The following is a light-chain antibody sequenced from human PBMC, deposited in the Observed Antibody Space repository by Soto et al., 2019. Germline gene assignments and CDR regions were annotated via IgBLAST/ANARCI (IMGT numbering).Light chain of an antibody. J-gene: IGKJ5*01. Sequence: DIQMTQSPSSLSASVGDRVTITCRASESINRHLNWYQQKPGKAPKLLIYAASSLQNGVPSRFSGSGSGTDFTLPISNLQPEDFATYYCQQSYSTLSITFGQGTRLEIK. V-gene: IGKV1-39*01. CDR3: QQSYSTLSIT. CDR1: ESINRH. CDR2: AAS.